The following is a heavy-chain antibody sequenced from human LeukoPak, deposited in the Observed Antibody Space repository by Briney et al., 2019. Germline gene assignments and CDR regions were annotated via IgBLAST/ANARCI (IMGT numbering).Heavy chain of an antibody. CDR3: ANEPSVRGVIGGMDV. CDR2: ISGSGGST. Sequence: GGSLRLSCAASGFTFSSYVMSWVRQAPGKGLEWVSAISGSGGSTYYADSVKGRFTISRDNSKNTLYLQMNSLRAEDKAVYYCANEPSVRGVIGGMDVWGQGTTVTVSS. D-gene: IGHD3-10*02. J-gene: IGHJ6*02. V-gene: IGHV3-23*01. CDR1: GFTFSSYV.